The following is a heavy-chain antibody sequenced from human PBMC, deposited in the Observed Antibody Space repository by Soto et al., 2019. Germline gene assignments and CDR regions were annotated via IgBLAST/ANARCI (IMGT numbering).Heavy chain of an antibody. Sequence: EVQLLESGGGLVQPGGSLRLSCAASGFTFSSYSMNWVRQAPGKWLEWVSYISSSSSTIYYADSVKGRVTISRDNAKNSRYLQMNSLRDEDTAVYYCARGWLRFIFDYWCQGTLVTVSS. V-gene: IGHV3-48*02. D-gene: IGHD5-12*01. J-gene: IGHJ4*02. CDR3: ARGWLRFIFDY. CDR2: ISSSSSTI. CDR1: GFTFSSYS.